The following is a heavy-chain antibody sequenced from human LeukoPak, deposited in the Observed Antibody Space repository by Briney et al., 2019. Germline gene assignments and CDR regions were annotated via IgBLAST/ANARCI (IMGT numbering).Heavy chain of an antibody. CDR3: ARFYGDVKKKSYYYYGMDV. CDR1: GGTFSSYA. J-gene: IGHJ6*04. Sequence: SVKVSCKASGGTFSSYAISWVRQAPGQGLEWMGGIIPIFGTANYAQKFQGRVTITADESTSTAYMELSSLRSEDTAVYYWARFYGDVKKKSYYYYGMDVWGKGTTVTVSS. CDR2: IIPIFGTA. V-gene: IGHV1-69*13. D-gene: IGHD4-17*01.